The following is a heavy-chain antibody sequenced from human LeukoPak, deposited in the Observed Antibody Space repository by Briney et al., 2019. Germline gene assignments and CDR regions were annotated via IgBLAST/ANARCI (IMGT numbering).Heavy chain of an antibody. CDR2: ITTYNGNT. V-gene: IGHV1-18*01. J-gene: IGHJ4*02. D-gene: IGHD3-3*02. CDR1: GYTFTGYG. Sequence: ASVKVSCKASGYTFTGYGISWVRQAPGQGLEWMGWITTYNGNTNFAQKVQGRVTMTTDTSTSTAYMELRSLRSDDTAVYYCARCILATCRYLPSFDFWSQGTLVTVSS. CDR3: ARCILATCRYLPSFDF.